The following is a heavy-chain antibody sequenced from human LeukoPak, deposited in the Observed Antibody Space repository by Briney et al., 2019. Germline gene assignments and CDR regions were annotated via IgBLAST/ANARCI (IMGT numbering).Heavy chain of an antibody. D-gene: IGHD3-10*01. V-gene: IGHV4-39*07. CDR3: ARGVYSYYGSGSYHGNYYYYYMDV. Sequence: SETLSLTCTVSGGSISSSSYYWGWIRQPPGKGLEWIGSIYYSGSTYYNPSLKSRVTISVDTSKNQFSLKLSSVTAADTAVYYCARGVYSYYGSGSYHGNYYYYYMDVWGKGTTVTISS. J-gene: IGHJ6*03. CDR2: IYYSGST. CDR1: GGSISSSSYY.